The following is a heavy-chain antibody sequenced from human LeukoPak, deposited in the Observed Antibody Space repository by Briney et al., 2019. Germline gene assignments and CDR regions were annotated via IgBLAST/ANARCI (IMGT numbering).Heavy chain of an antibody. J-gene: IGHJ6*03. Sequence: PGRSLRLSCTASGFTFGDYAMSWVRQAPGKGLEWVGFIRSKAYGGTTEYAASVKGRLTISRDDSKSIAYLQMNSLKTEDTAVYYCTRDPETMVVNYYYYYMDVWGKGTTVTVSS. CDR2: IRSKAYGGTT. V-gene: IGHV3-49*04. D-gene: IGHD4-23*01. CDR3: TRDPETMVVNYYYYYMDV. CDR1: GFTFGDYA.